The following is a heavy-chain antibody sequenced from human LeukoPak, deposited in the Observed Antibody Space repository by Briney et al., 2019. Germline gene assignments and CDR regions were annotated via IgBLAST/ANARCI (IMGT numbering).Heavy chain of an antibody. CDR3: ARMTTGHDF. J-gene: IGHJ4*02. D-gene: IGHD4-17*01. V-gene: IGHV4-34*01. CDR1: GTSFSSYY. Sequence: PSETLSLTRAVSGTSFSSYYWSWIRQPPGKGLEWIGEVNHSGYTNDNPSLKSRVTISVDTSKNQFSLRLRSVTAADTAVYFCARMTTGHDFWGQGTLVTVSS. CDR2: VNHSGYT.